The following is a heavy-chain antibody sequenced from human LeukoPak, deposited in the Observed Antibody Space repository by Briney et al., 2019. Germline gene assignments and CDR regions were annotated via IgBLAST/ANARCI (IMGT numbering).Heavy chain of an antibody. J-gene: IGHJ4*02. CDR1: GGTFSSYA. V-gene: IGHV1-69*05. D-gene: IGHD3-22*01. Sequence: GASVKVSCKASGGTFSSYAISWVRQAPGQGPEWMGGIIPIFGTANYAQKFQGRVTITTDESTSTAYMELSSLRSEDTAVYYCASCLYYYDSSAKGFDYWGQGTLVTVSS. CDR3: ASCLYYYDSSAKGFDY. CDR2: IIPIFGTA.